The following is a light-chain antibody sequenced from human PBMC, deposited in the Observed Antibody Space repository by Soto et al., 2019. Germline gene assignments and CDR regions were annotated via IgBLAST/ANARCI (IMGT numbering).Light chain of an antibody. Sequence: IVMTQSPDSLAVSLGARATINCKSSQSVLYNSDNKNYLAWYQQKLGQPPKLLIYWASTRDSGVPDRFSGSGAGADISLTISSLQAEDVAVYYCQQYYTTLTFGGGTKVEIK. CDR1: QSVLYNSDNKNY. CDR3: QQYYTTLT. V-gene: IGKV4-1*01. CDR2: WAS. J-gene: IGKJ4*01.